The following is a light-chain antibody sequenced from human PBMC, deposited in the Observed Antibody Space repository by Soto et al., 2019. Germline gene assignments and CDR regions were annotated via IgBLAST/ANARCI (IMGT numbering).Light chain of an antibody. J-gene: IGKJ4*01. CDR2: DAS. V-gene: IGKV3D-20*02. CDR3: QQHSSWPLT. Sequence: IVLTQSPGTLSLSPGERATLSCRASQSVSSSYLAWYQQKPGQAPRLLISDASTRGSGVPARFSGSGSGTDFSLIISSLEPEDFAIYYCQQHSSWPLTFGGGTKVDIK. CDR1: QSVSSSY.